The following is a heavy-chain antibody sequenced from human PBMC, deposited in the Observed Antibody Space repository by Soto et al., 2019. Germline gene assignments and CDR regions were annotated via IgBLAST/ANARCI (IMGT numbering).Heavy chain of an antibody. J-gene: IGHJ4*02. CDR3: ARDLGGSVSYAAFEY. D-gene: IGHD3-10*01. V-gene: IGHV3-33*01. Sequence: QVQLVESGGGVVQTGRSLRLSCEASGFTFSSYGMHWVRKAPGKVLEWVAVIWYDGSNKYYADSVKGRFTVSRDNSKNTLYLQMNSLRVEDTAVYYCARDLGGSVSYAAFEYWGQGTLVTVSS. CDR2: IWYDGSNK. CDR1: GFTFSSYG.